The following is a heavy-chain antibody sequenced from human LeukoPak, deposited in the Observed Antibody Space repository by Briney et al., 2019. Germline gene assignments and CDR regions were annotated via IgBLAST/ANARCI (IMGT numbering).Heavy chain of an antibody. V-gene: IGHV4-39*07. CDR1: GGSVYTSDYY. CDR2: IFYTGKT. J-gene: IGHJ5*02. CDR3: ARDIGDTAMGFNWFDP. Sequence: RPSETLSLTCTVSGGSVYTSDYYWGWVRQPPGKGPEWIGDIFYTGKTNYNPSLKSRVSISIDTSKNHFSLRLSSVTAADTAVYYCARDIGDTAMGFNWFDPWGQGTLVTVSS. D-gene: IGHD5-18*01.